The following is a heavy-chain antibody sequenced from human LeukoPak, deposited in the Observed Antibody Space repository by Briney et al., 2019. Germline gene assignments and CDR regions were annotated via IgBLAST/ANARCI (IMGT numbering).Heavy chain of an antibody. J-gene: IGHJ6*03. CDR3: ARDFSSSSTVYYYYYMDV. V-gene: IGHV4-39*07. D-gene: IGHD6-6*01. Sequence: SETLSLTCTVSGGSISSNSDYWGWIRQPPGKGLEWIGTIYYSGSTYYNPSFKSRVTISLDTSKNQFSLKLSSVTAADTAIYYCARDFSSSSTVYYYYYMDVWGKGTTVTISS. CDR1: GGSISSNSDY. CDR2: IYYSGST.